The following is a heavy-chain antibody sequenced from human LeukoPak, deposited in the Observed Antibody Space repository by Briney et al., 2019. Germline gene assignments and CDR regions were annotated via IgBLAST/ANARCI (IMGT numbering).Heavy chain of an antibody. Sequence: ASVSVSCKASGYIFISYYMHWVRQAPGQGLEWMGLINPSGGSTSYAQKFQGRVTMTTDTSTSTAYMELTSLTSDDTAVYYCARDKDLGAVAGTFDYWGQGTLVTVSS. CDR1: GYIFISYY. CDR3: ARDKDLGAVAGTFDY. J-gene: IGHJ4*02. D-gene: IGHD6-19*01. V-gene: IGHV1-46*01. CDR2: INPSGGST.